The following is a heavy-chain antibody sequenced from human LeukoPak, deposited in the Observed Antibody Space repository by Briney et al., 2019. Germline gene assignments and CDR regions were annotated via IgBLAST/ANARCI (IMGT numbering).Heavy chain of an antibody. Sequence: PGGSLSLSCEASGLIFRGYSMSWVGQAPGKGLEWVSASGADDGTTYADSVKGRFTISRDNSKNTLYLQMNSLRVEDTATYYCAKALNYWYFDLWGRGSLVTVSS. CDR1: GLIFRGYS. J-gene: IGHJ2*01. V-gene: IGHV3-23*01. CDR2: SGADDGTT. CDR3: AKALNYWYFDL.